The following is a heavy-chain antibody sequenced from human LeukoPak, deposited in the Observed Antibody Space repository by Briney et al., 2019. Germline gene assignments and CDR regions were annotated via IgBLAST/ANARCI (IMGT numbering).Heavy chain of an antibody. V-gene: IGHV3-11*01. CDR2: ISSSGSTI. J-gene: IGHJ5*02. D-gene: IGHD3-10*01. CDR1: GFTFSDYY. CDR3: ARDPSMVRGFHWFDP. Sequence: GGSLRLSCAASGFTFSDYYMSWIRQAPGKGLEWVSYISSSGSTIYYADSVKGRFTISRDNAKNSLYLQMNSLRAEDTAVYYCARDPSMVRGFHWFDPWGQGTLVTASS.